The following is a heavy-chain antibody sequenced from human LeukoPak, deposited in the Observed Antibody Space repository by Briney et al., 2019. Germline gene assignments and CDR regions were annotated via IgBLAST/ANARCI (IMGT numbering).Heavy chain of an antibody. CDR3: GRDRVGTMWNYFDY. Sequence: PSEPVPLTCGVWCGPFSGYYWLWIRPPPGKGLEGNGEINHCGSTHYHPSLKTRVTISVDTSNNQLSLTLTSVPAAHTPVYFCGRDRVGTMWNYFDYCGQGNLVTVSS. CDR2: INHCGST. J-gene: IGHJ4*02. V-gene: IGHV4-34*01. D-gene: IGHD3-10*02. CDR1: CGPFSGYY.